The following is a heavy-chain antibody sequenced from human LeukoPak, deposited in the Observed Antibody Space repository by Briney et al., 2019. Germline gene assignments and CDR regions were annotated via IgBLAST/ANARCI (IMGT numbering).Heavy chain of an antibody. CDR2: ISGSGSST. Sequence: GGSLRLSCVASGFTFRDYYMSWIRQAPGKGLEWVSYISGSGSSTDYADSVKGRFTISRDNVKNSLHLQMNSLRAEDTAVYYCARPLVSHGDFAYWGQGTLVTVSS. V-gene: IGHV3-11*01. CDR1: GFTFRDYY. J-gene: IGHJ4*02. D-gene: IGHD4-17*01. CDR3: ARPLVSHGDFAY.